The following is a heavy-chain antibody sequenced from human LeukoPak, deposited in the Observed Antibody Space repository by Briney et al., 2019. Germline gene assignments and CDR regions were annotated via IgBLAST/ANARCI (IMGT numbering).Heavy chain of an antibody. V-gene: IGHV4-34*01. Sequence: SETLSLTCALYAGSFNDYYWTWLRQSPGNGLEWVGEINHSGSTSYNPSHKSRVTMSVDTSKNQFSLKLSSVTAADTAVYYCARGPSTVYYYYYMDVWGKGTTVTISS. CDR1: AGSFNDYY. J-gene: IGHJ6*03. D-gene: IGHD4-17*01. CDR2: INHSGST. CDR3: ARGPSTVYYYYYMDV.